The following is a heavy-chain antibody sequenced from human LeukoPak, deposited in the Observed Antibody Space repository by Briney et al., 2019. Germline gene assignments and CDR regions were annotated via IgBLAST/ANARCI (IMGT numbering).Heavy chain of an antibody. Sequence: PSETLSLTCTVSGGSISSYYWSWIRQPPGKGLEWIGYIYYSGSTNYNPSLKSRVTISVDTSKNQFSLKLSSVTAADTAVYYCARVCGGDCYRDAFDIWGQGTMVTVSS. CDR1: GGSISSYY. CDR2: IYYSGST. J-gene: IGHJ3*02. CDR3: ARVCGGDCYRDAFDI. V-gene: IGHV4-59*12. D-gene: IGHD2-21*02.